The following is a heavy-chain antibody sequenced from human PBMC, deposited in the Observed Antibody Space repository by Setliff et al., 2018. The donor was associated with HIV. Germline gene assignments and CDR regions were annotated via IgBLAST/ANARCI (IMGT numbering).Heavy chain of an antibody. Sequence: SETMSLTCTVSGGSISSTSYYWTWIRQPPGKGLEWIGEISHGGSTSYNPSLKSRVTISLDTSKNQFSLRLTAVTAADTAVYYCARAPDNYHDSSGFYFGGDYYFDFWGQGTLVTVSS. V-gene: IGHV4-39*01. CDR1: GGSISSTSYY. D-gene: IGHD3-22*01. CDR3: ARAPDNYHDSSGFYFGGDYYFDF. J-gene: IGHJ4*02. CDR2: ISHGGST.